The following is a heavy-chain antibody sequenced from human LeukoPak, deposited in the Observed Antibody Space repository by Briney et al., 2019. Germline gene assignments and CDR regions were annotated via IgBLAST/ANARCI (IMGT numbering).Heavy chain of an antibody. V-gene: IGHV3-7*01. J-gene: IGHJ4*02. Sequence: GGSLRLSRTGSGFSFSTHWMSWVRQAPGKGLEWVANVRQDGSVKYYVDSVKGRFTISRDNARNSLDLQMNSLRADDTAVYYCARDLVHPTGSFVYDYWGQGTLVTVSS. CDR2: VRQDGSVK. D-gene: IGHD3-10*01. CDR3: ARDLVHPTGSFVYDY. CDR1: GFSFSTHW.